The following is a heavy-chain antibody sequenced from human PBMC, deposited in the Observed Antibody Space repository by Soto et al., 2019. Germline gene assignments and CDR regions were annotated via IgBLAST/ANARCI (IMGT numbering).Heavy chain of an antibody. V-gene: IGHV4-34*01. CDR2: ISQSGNT. D-gene: IGHD6-6*01. Sequence: SEPLSITCSIDSGSFSGHYVVWILQAPWKGLEWIVEISQSGNTNYSPSLKSRVSISIDTSKKQFSLNLASVSAADTAVYYCARAPKVSGSSQTRPDFWGQGTLVTVSS. J-gene: IGHJ4*02. CDR1: SGSFSGHY. CDR3: ARAPKVSGSSQTRPDF.